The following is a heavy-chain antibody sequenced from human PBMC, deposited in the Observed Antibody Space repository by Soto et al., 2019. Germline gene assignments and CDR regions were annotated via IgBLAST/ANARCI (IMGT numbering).Heavy chain of an antibody. D-gene: IGHD6-19*01. J-gene: IGHJ4*02. CDR1: GYTFTVYA. Sequence: ASVKVSCKASGYTFTVYAIHWVRQAPGQRLEWMGWINAGNGHTKYSQKFQGRVTITRDTSASTAYMELSSLRSDDTAVYYCARLDSSGWYADYWGQGTLVTVSS. CDR2: INAGNGHT. CDR3: ARLDSSGWYADY. V-gene: IGHV1-3*01.